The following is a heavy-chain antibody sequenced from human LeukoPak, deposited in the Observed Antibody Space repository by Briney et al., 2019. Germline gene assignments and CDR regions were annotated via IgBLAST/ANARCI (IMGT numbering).Heavy chain of an antibody. J-gene: IGHJ3*02. D-gene: IGHD2-15*01. CDR2: IKQDGSEK. Sequence: GGSLRLSCAASGFPLSDHWMSWVRQAPGKGLEWVANIKQDGSEKYSVDSVKGRFTISRDNAKNSMFLQMNSLRAEDTAVYYCARADCTGGSCCSSIGTGAFDIWGQGTMVTVSS. CDR1: GFPLSDHW. CDR3: ARADCTGGSCCSSIGTGAFDI. V-gene: IGHV3-7*01.